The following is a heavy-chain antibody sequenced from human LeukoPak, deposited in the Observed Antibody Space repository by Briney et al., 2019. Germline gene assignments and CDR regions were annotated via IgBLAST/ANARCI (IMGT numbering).Heavy chain of an antibody. V-gene: IGHV3-23*01. J-gene: IGHJ4*02. CDR3: ARVYRSGSSRMNDY. CDR2: ISGSGGST. CDR1: GFTFSSYA. Sequence: GGSLRLSCAASGFTFSSYAMSWVRQAPGKGLEWVSAISGSGGSTYYADSVKGRFTISRDNAQNSLFLQMNSLRAEDTAVYYCARVYRSGSSRMNDYWGQGTLVTVSS. D-gene: IGHD4-11*01.